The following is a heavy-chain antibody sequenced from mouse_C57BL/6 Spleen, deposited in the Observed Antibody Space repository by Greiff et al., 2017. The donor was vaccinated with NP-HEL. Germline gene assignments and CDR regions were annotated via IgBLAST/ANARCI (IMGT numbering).Heavy chain of an antibody. Sequence: VQLKQSGPELVKPGASVKMSCKASGYTFTDYNMHCVKQSHGKSLEWIGYINPNNGGTSYNQKFKGKATLTVNKSSSTAYMELRSLTSEDSAVYYCARVDYGSRLDYWGQGTTLTVSS. J-gene: IGHJ2*01. V-gene: IGHV1-22*01. CDR1: GYTFTDYN. CDR3: ARVDYGSRLDY. D-gene: IGHD1-1*01. CDR2: INPNNGGT.